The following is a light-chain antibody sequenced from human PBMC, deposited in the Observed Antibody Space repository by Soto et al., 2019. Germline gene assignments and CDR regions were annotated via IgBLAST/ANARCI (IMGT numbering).Light chain of an antibody. Sequence: EIVLTPSPGTLSLSPGERATLSCRASQSGSSSYLAWYQQKPGQAPRLLIYGASIRATGIPDRFRGSGSGTDSTLTISRLEPEYFALYYCQQYGSPPWTFGQGTKVEIK. CDR1: QSGSSSY. CDR3: QQYGSPPWT. V-gene: IGKV3-20*01. J-gene: IGKJ1*01. CDR2: GAS.